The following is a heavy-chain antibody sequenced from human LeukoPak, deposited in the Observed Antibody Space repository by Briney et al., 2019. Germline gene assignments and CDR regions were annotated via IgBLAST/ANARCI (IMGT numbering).Heavy chain of an antibody. CDR3: AKDHPPHEEIVGAVDY. CDR2: ISGSGGST. CDR1: GFTFSSYA. J-gene: IGHJ4*02. Sequence: PGGSLRLSCAASGFTFSSYAMSWVRQAPGKGLEWVSAISGSGGSTYYADSVKGRFTISRDNSKNTLYLQMNSLRAEDTDVYYCAKDHPPHEEIVGAVDYWGQGTLVTVSS. V-gene: IGHV3-23*01. D-gene: IGHD1-26*01.